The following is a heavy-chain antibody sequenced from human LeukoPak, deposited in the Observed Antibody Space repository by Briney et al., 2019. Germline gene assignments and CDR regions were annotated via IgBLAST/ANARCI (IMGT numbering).Heavy chain of an antibody. D-gene: IGHD6-19*01. CDR3: AKDRSRLVRGFDY. V-gene: IGHV3-7*01. CDR2: IKPDASEK. Sequence: GGALRLSCAASGFTFSSYWMNGVRQAPGKGLEGVANIKPDASEKNYVDSVKGRFTISRDNAKNSLYLQMNNLRVEDTAVYYCAKDRSRLVRGFDYWGQGTLVTVSS. J-gene: IGHJ4*02. CDR1: GFTFSSYW.